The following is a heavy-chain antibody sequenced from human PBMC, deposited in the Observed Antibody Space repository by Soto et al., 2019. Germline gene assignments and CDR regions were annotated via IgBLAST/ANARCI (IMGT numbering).Heavy chain of an antibody. J-gene: IGHJ4*02. Sequence: QVQLQESGPGLVKPSGTLSLTYAVSGVSISSHDWWTWVRQPPGKGLEWIGESHQSGNTNYNSSPESRVTISVDKSKNQFSLKFTSVTVADTAVYYCATSDSSSFYWGQGTLVTVSS. D-gene: IGHD6-13*01. CDR3: ATSDSSSFY. V-gene: IGHV4-4*02. CDR2: SHQSGNT. CDR1: GVSISSHDW.